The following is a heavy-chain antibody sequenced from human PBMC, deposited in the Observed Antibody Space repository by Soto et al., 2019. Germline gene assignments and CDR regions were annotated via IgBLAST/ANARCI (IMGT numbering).Heavy chain of an antibody. CDR2: IFSNDEK. Sequence: SGPTLVNPTETLALTCTVSGFSLSNGKVGVSWIRQPPGKALEWLAHIFSNDEKSYRTSLKSRLTISEDTSKSQVVLTMTNVDPVDTATYYCARILFGRSVAGGYFYMDVWGKGTTVTVSS. D-gene: IGHD6-19*01. CDR3: ARILFGRSVAGGYFYMDV. CDR1: GFSLSNGKVG. J-gene: IGHJ6*03. V-gene: IGHV2-26*01.